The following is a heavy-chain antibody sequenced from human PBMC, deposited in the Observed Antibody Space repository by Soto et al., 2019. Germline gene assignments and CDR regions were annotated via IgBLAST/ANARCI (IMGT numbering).Heavy chain of an antibody. Sequence: GGSLRLSCAASGFTFSDYYMSWIRQAPGKGLEWVSYISSSGSTIYYADSVKGRFTISRDNAKNSLYLQMNSLRAEDTAVYYCARVGTTGYYYYYMDVWGKGTTVTVSS. CDR2: ISSSGSTI. CDR1: GFTFSDYY. CDR3: ARVGTTGYYYYYMDV. D-gene: IGHD4-4*01. J-gene: IGHJ6*03. V-gene: IGHV3-11*01.